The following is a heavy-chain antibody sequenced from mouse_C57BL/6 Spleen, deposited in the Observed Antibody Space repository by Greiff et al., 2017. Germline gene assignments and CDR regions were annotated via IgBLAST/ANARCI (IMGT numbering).Heavy chain of an antibody. CDR1: GYAFSSSW. J-gene: IGHJ3*01. CDR3: AREGFYDGYSPFAY. Sequence: VQLMESGPELVKPGASVKISCKASGYAFSSSWMNWVQQRPGKGLEWIGRIYPGDGDTNYNGKFKGKATLTADKSSSTDYMQLSSLTSEDSAVYCCAREGFYDGYSPFAYWGQGTLVTVSA. V-gene: IGHV1-82*01. D-gene: IGHD2-3*01. CDR2: IYPGDGDT.